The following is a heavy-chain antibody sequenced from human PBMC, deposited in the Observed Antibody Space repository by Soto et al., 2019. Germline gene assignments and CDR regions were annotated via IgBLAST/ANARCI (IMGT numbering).Heavy chain of an antibody. J-gene: IGHJ6*02. CDR3: AAALPFLNYDFWSGYPKGMDV. CDR2: IVVGSGNT. D-gene: IGHD3-3*01. V-gene: IGHV1-58*01. CDR1: VFTFTSSA. Sequence: SVKVSCKASVFTFTSSAVQWVRQARGQRLEWIGWIVVGSGNTNYAQKFQERVTITRDMSKSTAYMELSSLRSEDTAVYYCAAALPFLNYDFWSGYPKGMDVWGQGTTVTVSS.